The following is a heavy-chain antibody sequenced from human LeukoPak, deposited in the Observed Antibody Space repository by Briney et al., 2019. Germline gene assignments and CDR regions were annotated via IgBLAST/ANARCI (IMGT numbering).Heavy chain of an antibody. J-gene: IGHJ6*03. D-gene: IGHD7-27*01. CDR1: GGTFTSSA. CDR2: IIPIYGTP. Sequence: SVKVSCKASGGTFTSSAFSWVRQAPGQGLEWMGGIIPIYGTPNYAQKFQGRVTITTDESTSTAYMDLSSLRSDDTAVYYCALGHWGIGENGYDHLYYDMDVWGKGTTVTVSS. CDR3: ALGHWGIGENGYDHLYYDMDV. V-gene: IGHV1-69*05.